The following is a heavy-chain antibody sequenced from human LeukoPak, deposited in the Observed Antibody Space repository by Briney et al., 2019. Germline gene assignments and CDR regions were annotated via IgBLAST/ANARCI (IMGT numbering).Heavy chain of an antibody. CDR3: ASLSFHSHIAAQRRFDY. Sequence: PGGSLRLSCAASGFTFSRYSMHWVRQAPGKGLEYVSAISSNGGSTYYANSVKGRFTISRDNSKNTLYLQMNSLRAEDTAVYYCASLSFHSHIAAQRRFDYWGQGTLVTVSS. D-gene: IGHD6-6*01. V-gene: IGHV3-64*01. CDR2: ISSNGGST. J-gene: IGHJ4*02. CDR1: GFTFSRYS.